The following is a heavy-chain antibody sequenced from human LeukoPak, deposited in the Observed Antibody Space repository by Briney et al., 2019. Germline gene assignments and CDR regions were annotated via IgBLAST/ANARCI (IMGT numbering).Heavy chain of an antibody. CDR2: INPNSGGT. J-gene: IGHJ4*02. CDR1: GYTFIDYE. V-gene: IGHV1-2*02. D-gene: IGHD5-24*01. CDR3: ARNRDGLGY. Sequence: GASVKVSCKASGYTFIDYEIYGVRQAPGQGLEWMGWINPNSGGTNYAQKFQGRVTLTRDTSISTAYMELSRLRSDDTAVYYCARNRDGLGYWGQGTLVTVSS.